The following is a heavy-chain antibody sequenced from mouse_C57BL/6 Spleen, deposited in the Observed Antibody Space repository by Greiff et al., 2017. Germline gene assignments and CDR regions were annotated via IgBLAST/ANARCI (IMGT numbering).Heavy chain of an antibody. CDR1: GFTFSDYY. CDR3: ARQGHSDYEGFAY. CDR2: ISNGGGST. J-gene: IGHJ3*01. V-gene: IGHV5-12*01. D-gene: IGHD2-4*01. Sequence: EVKLVESGGGLVQPGGSLKLSCAASGFTFSDYYMYWVRQTPEKRLEWVAYISNGGGSTYYPDTVKGRFTISRDNAKNTLYLQMSRLKSEDTAMYYCARQGHSDYEGFAYWGQGTLVTVSA.